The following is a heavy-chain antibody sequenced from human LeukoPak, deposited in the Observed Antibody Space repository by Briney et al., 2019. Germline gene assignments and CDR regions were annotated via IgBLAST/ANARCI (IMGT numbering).Heavy chain of an antibody. J-gene: IGHJ3*02. CDR2: IYYSGIT. CDR1: GGSISSSSYH. V-gene: IGHV4-39*07. D-gene: IGHD1-26*01. CDR3: VRDSGATWGRDAFDI. Sequence: SETLSLTCSVSGGSISSSSYHWGWIRQPPGKRLEWIATIYYSGITYYNPSVQSRVTISVNTSRNQFSLKLSYVTAADTAVYYCVRDSGATWGRDAFDIWGQGTMLTVSS.